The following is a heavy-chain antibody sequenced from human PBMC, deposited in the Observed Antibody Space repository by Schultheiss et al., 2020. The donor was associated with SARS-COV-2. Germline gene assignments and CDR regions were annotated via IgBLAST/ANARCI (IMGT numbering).Heavy chain of an antibody. CDR3: ARDGSPPYCSSGSCYSSDFDY. D-gene: IGHD2-15*01. Sequence: GGSLRLSCAASGFTFSSYAMHWVRQAPGKGLEWVAVISYDGSNKYYADSVKGRFTISRDNSKNTLYLQMNSLRAEDTAVYYCARDGSPPYCSSGSCYSSDFDYWGQGTLVTVSS. CDR1: GFTFSSYA. V-gene: IGHV3-30*01. J-gene: IGHJ4*02. CDR2: ISYDGSNK.